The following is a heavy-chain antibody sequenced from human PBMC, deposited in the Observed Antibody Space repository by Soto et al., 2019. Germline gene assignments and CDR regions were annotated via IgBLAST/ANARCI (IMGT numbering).Heavy chain of an antibody. CDR2: ISGGGGST. D-gene: IGHD3-3*01. V-gene: IGHV3-23*01. CDR1: GFTFANYA. Sequence: EVQLLESGGGLVQPGGSLRLSCVASGFTFANYAMNWVRQAPGKGLEWVSGISGGGGSTYYTDSVNGRFTISRDNSKKTLYLQMNSLRAEDTAVYYCAKGSDFWSGLSYFDSWGHGTLVTVSS. CDR3: AKGSDFWSGLSYFDS. J-gene: IGHJ4*01.